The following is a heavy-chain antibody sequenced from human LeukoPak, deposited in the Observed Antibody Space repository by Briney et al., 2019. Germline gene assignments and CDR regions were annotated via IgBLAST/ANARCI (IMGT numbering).Heavy chain of an antibody. CDR1: GESFSGYS. D-gene: IGHD1-26*01. CDR2: VIHGGSM. CDR3: ARRPEWELLRLYNWFDP. J-gene: IGHJ5*02. Sequence: SEALSVTCAVYGESFSGYSWSWCRQPPGKGLEWIGEVIHGGSMNYNPSLKSRVAISVDTSKNQFSLKLSSVTAADTAVYYCARRPEWELLRLYNWFDPWGHGTLVTVSS. V-gene: IGHV4-34*12.